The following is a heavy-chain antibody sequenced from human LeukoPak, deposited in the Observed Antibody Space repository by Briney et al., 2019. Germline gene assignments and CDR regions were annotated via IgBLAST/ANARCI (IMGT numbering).Heavy chain of an antibody. Sequence: PSETLSLTCTVSGGSISSYYWSWIRQPPGKGLEWIGYIYYSGSTNYNPSLKSRVTISVDTSKNQFSLKLSSVTAADTAVYYCARVNYYYYMDVWGKGTAVTVS. J-gene: IGHJ6*03. CDR3: ARVNYYYYMDV. CDR2: IYYSGST. CDR1: GGSISSYY. V-gene: IGHV4-59*01.